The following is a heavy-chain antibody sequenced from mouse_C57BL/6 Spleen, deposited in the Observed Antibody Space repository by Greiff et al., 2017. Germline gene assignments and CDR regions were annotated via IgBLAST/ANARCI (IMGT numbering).Heavy chain of an antibody. V-gene: IGHV1-26*01. Sequence: VQLQQSGPELVKPGASVKISCKASGYTFTDYYMNWVKQSHGKSLEWIGDINPNNGGTSYNQKFKGKATLTVDKSSSTAYMVLRSLTSEDSAVYYCAREGDGSDRVWFAYWGQGTLVTVSA. CDR1: GYTFTDYY. CDR2: INPNNGGT. CDR3: AREGDGSDRVWFAY. J-gene: IGHJ3*01. D-gene: IGHD2-2*01.